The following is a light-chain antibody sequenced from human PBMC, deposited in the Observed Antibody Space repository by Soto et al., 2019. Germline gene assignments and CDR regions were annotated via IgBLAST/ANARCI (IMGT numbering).Light chain of an antibody. CDR3: CSFAGGSTWV. V-gene: IGLV2-23*02. J-gene: IGLJ3*02. CDR2: EVS. CDR1: SSDVGSYNL. Sequence: QSVLTQPASVSGSPGQSITISCTGTSSDVGSYNLVSWYQQHPGKAPKLMIYEVSKRPTGVSNRFSGSKSGNAASLTMSGPQAEDGGDCTCCSFAGGSTWVFAGGTALTVL.